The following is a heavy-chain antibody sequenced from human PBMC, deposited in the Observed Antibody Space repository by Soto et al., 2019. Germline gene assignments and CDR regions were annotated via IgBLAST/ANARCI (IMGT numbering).Heavy chain of an antibody. J-gene: IGHJ4*02. V-gene: IGHV1-18*04. CDR1: GYTYTDFG. CDR2: ISAYNGNT. D-gene: IGHD3-22*01. CDR3: ARDNGDSGASLVDH. Sequence: QVHLAQSGPEVKKPGASVKVSCKSSGYTYTDFGLSWVRKAPGQGLEWMGWISAYNGNTHYAQKFQGRGTLPIDTSTFTGYMEVRSLRSDDTATDYCARDNGDSGASLVDHWGQGTLVTVSS.